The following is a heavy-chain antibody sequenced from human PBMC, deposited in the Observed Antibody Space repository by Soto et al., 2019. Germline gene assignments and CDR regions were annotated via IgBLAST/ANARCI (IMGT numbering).Heavy chain of an antibody. CDR3: ARSPSIAARLNWFDP. V-gene: IGHV5-10-1*01. Sequence: GESLKISCKGSGYSFTSYWISWVGQMPGKGLEWMGRIDPSDSYTNYSPSFQGHVTISADKSISTAYLQWSSLKASDTAMYYCARSPSIAARLNWFDPWGQGTLVTVSS. D-gene: IGHD6-6*01. J-gene: IGHJ5*02. CDR1: GYSFTSYW. CDR2: IDPSDSYT.